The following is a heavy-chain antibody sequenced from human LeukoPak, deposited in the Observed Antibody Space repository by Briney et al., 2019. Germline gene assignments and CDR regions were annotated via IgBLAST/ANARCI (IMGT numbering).Heavy chain of an antibody. CDR3: ARDDPNKYYFDY. V-gene: IGHV4-34*01. CDR2: INHSGST. Sequence: SETLSLTCAVYGGSFSGYYWSWIRQPPGKGLEWIGEINHSGSTYYNSSLKSRVTISVDTSKNQFSLKLSSVTAADTAVYYCARDDPNKYYFDYWGQGTLVTVSS. CDR1: GGSFSGYY. J-gene: IGHJ4*02.